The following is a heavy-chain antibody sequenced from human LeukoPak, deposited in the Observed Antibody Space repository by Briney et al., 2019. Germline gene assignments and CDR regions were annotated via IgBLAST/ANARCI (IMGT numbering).Heavy chain of an antibody. D-gene: IGHD2-2*01. CDR2: ISYSGAFI. CDR3: AKVRGTLTSHFFFDY. V-gene: IGHV3-9*01. Sequence: GGSLRLSCAASGFPFGEFAMHWVRQAPGKGLEWLSIISYSGAFIDYADSVKGRFTVSRDNAENSLFLHMNSLRPEDTAFYYCAKVRGTLTSHFFFDYWGQGIRVTVSS. J-gene: IGHJ4*02. CDR1: GFPFGEFA.